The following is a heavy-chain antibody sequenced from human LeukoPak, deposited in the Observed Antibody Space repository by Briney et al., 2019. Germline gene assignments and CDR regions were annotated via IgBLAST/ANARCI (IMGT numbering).Heavy chain of an antibody. CDR2: IYYGGST. D-gene: IGHD6-19*01. CDR3: ARVVAVAGISDY. J-gene: IGHJ4*02. Sequence: SETLSLTCTVSGGSISSSSYYWRWIRQPSGKGLGWIGSIYYGGSTYYNPSLKSRVTISVDTSRNQFSLKLSSVTAADTAVYYCARVVAVAGISDYWGQGTLVTVSS. V-gene: IGHV4-39*01. CDR1: GGSISSSSYY.